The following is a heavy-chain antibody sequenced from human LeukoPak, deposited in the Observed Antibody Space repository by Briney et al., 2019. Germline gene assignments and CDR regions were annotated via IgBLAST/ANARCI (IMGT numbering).Heavy chain of an antibody. V-gene: IGHV3-23*01. CDR2: ISGSGGST. CDR3: AKYSVMILYGSGSYPYYFDY. Sequence: GGSLRLSCAASGFTFSNYAMTWVRQAPGKGLEWVSAISGSGGSTYYADSVKGRFTISRDNSKNTLYLQMNSLRAEDTAVYYCAKYSVMILYGSGSYPYYFDYWGQGTLVTVSS. J-gene: IGHJ4*02. CDR1: GFTFSNYA. D-gene: IGHD3-10*01.